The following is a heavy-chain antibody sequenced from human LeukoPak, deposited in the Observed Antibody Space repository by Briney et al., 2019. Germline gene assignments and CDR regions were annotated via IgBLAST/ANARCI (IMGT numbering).Heavy chain of an antibody. Sequence: SVKDSCKASGGTFSSYAISWVRQAPGQGLEWMGGIIPIFGTANYAQKFQGRVTITADESTSTAYMELSSLRSEDTAVYYCARSRVYCGGDCYRTFDYWGQGTLVTVSS. CDR3: ARSRVYCGGDCYRTFDY. J-gene: IGHJ4*02. CDR1: GGTFSSYA. D-gene: IGHD2-21*01. CDR2: IIPIFGTA. V-gene: IGHV1-69*13.